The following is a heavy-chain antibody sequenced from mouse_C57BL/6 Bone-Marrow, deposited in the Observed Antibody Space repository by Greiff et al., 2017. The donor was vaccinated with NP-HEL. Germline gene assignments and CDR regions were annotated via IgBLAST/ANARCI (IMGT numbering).Heavy chain of an antibody. CDR2: ISYDGSN. J-gene: IGHJ1*03. CDR3: AGYRYFDV. CDR1: GYSITSGYY. Sequence: DVQLQESGPGLVKPSQSLSLTCSVTGYSITSGYYWNWIRQFPGNKLEWMGYISYDGSNNYNPSLKNRISITRNTSKNQFFLKLNSVTTEDTATYYCAGYRYFDVWGTGTTVTVSS. V-gene: IGHV3-6*01.